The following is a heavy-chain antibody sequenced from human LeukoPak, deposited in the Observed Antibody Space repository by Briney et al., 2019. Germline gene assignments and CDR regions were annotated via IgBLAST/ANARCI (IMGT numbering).Heavy chain of an antibody. D-gene: IGHD3-16*02. CDR1: GGSISSGDYY. J-gene: IGHJ5*02. CDR2: IYYSGST. Sequence: SETLSLTYTVSGGSISSGDYYWSWIRQPPGKGLEWIGYIYYSGSTYYNPSLKSRVTISVDTSKNQFSLKLSSVTAADTAVYYCARVDYVWGSYPGWFDPWGQGTLVTVSS. V-gene: IGHV4-30-4*01. CDR3: ARVDYVWGSYPGWFDP.